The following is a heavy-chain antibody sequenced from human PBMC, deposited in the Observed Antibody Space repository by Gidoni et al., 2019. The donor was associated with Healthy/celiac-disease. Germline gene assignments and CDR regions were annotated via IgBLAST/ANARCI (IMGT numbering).Heavy chain of an antibody. J-gene: IGHJ6*03. CDR3: ARGGGRYSSGWPNYYYYMDV. CDR2: IYSGGST. Sequence: EVQLVESGGGLVQPGGSLRLSCAASGFTVSSTYMSWVRQAPGKGLEWVSVIYSGGSTYYADAVKGRFTISRDNSKNTLYLQMNSLRAEDTAVYYCARGGGRYSSGWPNYYYYMDVRGKGTTVTVSS. CDR1: GFTVSSTY. D-gene: IGHD6-19*01. V-gene: IGHV3-66*02.